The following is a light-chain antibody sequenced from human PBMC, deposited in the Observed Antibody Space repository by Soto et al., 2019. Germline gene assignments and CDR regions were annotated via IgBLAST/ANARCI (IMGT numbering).Light chain of an antibody. J-gene: IGKJ2*01. CDR2: AAS. CDR3: LQDYNYPFT. V-gene: IGKV1-6*01. CDR1: QGISSY. Sequence: IQLTQSPSSLSASVGDRVTITCRVSQGISSYLNWYRQKPGKAPKLLIYAASTLQTGVASRFSGSGSATDFTLTISSLQPEDSAAYYCLQDYNYPFTFGQGTKVDIK.